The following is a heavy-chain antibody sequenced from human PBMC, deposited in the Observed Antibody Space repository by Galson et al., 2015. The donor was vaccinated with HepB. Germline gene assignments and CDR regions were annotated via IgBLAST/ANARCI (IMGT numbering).Heavy chain of an antibody. V-gene: IGHV1-69*13. J-gene: IGHJ4*02. CDR2: IIPIFGTA. Sequence: SVKVSCKASGGTFTSYAVSWVRQAPGQGLEWMGGIIPIFGTANYAQKFQGRVTIIADESTSTAYMELSSLRSEDTAVYYCARPIRDSSGYYHYWGQGTLVTVSS. CDR1: GGTFTSYA. D-gene: IGHD3-22*01. CDR3: ARPIRDSSGYYHY.